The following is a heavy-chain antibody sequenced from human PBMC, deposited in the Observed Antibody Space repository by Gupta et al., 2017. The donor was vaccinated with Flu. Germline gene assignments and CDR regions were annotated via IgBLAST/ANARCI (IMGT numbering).Heavy chain of an antibody. D-gene: IGHD2-2*01. J-gene: IGHJ4*02. CDR2: ISGSGGST. CDR1: GFTFSSYA. CDR3: ARRVPASAIGIDY. V-gene: IGHV3-23*01. Sequence: EVQLLESGGGLVQPGGSLRLSCAASGFTFSSYAMRWVRQAPGKGLEWVSFISGSGGSTYYADSVKGRFTISRDNSKNTLYLQMNSLRAEDTAVYYCARRVPASAIGIDYWGQGTLVTVSS.